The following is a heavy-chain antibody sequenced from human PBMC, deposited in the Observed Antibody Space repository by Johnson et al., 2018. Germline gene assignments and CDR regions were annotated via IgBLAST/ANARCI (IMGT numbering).Heavy chain of an antibody. Sequence: QVQLVESGGGVVQPGTSLRLSCAASGFTFSTYGMHWVRQAPGKGLEWVALISYDGSNKYYADSVKGRFTISRDNSKNTLYLQMNSLRAEDTAVDYCAKDAVEEWVLPADYWGQGTLVTVSS. V-gene: IGHV3-30*18. D-gene: IGHD1-26*01. CDR2: ISYDGSNK. CDR3: AKDAVEEWVLPADY. CDR1: GFTFSTYG. J-gene: IGHJ4*02.